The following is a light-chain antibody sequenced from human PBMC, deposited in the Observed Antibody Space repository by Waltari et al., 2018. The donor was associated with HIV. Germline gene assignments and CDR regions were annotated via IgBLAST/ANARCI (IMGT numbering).Light chain of an antibody. J-gene: IGLJ2*01. CDR2: DDS. V-gene: IGLV3-21*02. CDR3: QVWDSSTDLRV. Sequence: SYVLTQPPSVPVAPGQTARITCGGNTTGSKGVHCYQQKPSQAPVLVVYDDSDRPSGIPERFSGSSSWNTATLTISRVEAGDEADFYCQVWDSSTDLRVFGGGTKLTVL. CDR1: TTGSKG.